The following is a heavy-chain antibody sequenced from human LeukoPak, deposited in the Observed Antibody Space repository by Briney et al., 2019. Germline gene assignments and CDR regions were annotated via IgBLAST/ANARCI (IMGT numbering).Heavy chain of an antibody. J-gene: IGHJ4*02. V-gene: IGHV1-8*01. CDR2: MNPNSGNT. CDR1: GYTFASYD. Sequence: ASVTVSCKASGYTFASYDFNWVRQATGQGIEWMGWMNPNSGNTGYAQKFQGRVTMTRNTSISTAYMELSSLRSEDTAVYYCARGLGRATMVRGVIIGYWGQGTLVTVSS. D-gene: IGHD3-10*01. CDR3: ARGLGRATMVRGVIIGY.